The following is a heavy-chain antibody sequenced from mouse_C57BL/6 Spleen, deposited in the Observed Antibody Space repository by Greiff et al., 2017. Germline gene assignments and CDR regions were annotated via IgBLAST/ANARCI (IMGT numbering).Heavy chain of an antibody. Sequence: QVQLQQPGAELVKPGASVKLSCKASGYTFTSYWMQWVKQRPGQGLEWIGEIDPSDIYTNYNQKFKGKATLTVDTSSSTAYMQLSSLTSEDSAVYDWARRDYGSSSTWYFDVWGTGTTVTVSS. CDR2: IDPSDIYT. CDR1: GYTFTSYW. CDR3: ARRDYGSSSTWYFDV. D-gene: IGHD1-1*01. V-gene: IGHV1-50*01. J-gene: IGHJ1*03.